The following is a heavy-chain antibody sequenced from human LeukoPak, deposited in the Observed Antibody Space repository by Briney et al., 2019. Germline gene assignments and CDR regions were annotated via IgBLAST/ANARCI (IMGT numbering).Heavy chain of an antibody. CDR2: ISSSSSYI. CDR1: GFTFSSYS. Sequence: GGSLRLSCAASGFTFSSYSMNWVRQAPGKGLEWVSSISSSSSYIYYADSVKGRFTISRDNAKNSLYLQMNSLRAEDTAVYYCARDWGYCSSTSCRDAFDIWGQGTMVTVSS. J-gene: IGHJ3*02. V-gene: IGHV3-21*01. D-gene: IGHD2-2*01. CDR3: ARDWGYCSSTSCRDAFDI.